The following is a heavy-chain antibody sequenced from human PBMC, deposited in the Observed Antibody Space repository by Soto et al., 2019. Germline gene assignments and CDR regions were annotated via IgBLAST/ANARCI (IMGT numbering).Heavy chain of an antibody. CDR3: ARGKSGGYYNDY. CDR1: GFTFSTHT. CDR2: LTADSDDT. Sequence: GVSLRLSCVASGFTFSTHTMNWVRQAPGKGLEWVSRLTADSDDTSYADSIKGRFTISRDNSKNTLYLQMNSLRAGDTAVYYCARGKSGGYYNDYWGQGTLVTVSS. J-gene: IGHJ4*02. V-gene: IGHV3-23*01. D-gene: IGHD3-22*01.